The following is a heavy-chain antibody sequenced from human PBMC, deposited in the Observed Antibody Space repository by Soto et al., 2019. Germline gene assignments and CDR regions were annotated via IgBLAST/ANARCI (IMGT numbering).Heavy chain of an antibody. J-gene: IGHJ6*02. D-gene: IGHD3-10*01. V-gene: IGHV1-69*13. CDR1: GGTFSSYA. CDR3: ARADYYGSGSYYRRDYYGMDV. CDR2: IIPIFGTA. Sequence: SVKVSCKASGGTFSSYAISWVRQAPGQGLEWMGGIIPIFGTANYAQKFQGRVTITADESTSTAYMELSSLRSEDTAVYYCARADYYGSGSYYRRDYYGMDVWGQGTTVTVS.